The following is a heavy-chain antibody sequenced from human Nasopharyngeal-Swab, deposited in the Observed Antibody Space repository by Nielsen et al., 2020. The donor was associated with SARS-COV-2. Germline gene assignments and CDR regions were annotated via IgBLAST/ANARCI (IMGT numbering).Heavy chain of an antibody. J-gene: IGHJ6*02. CDR3: ARDSALMVRGVILGHYYYGMDV. CDR2: ISYDGSNK. Sequence: GESLKISCAASGFTFRSYGMHWVRQAPGKGLEWVAVISYDGSNKYYADSVKGRFTISRDNSKNTLYLQMNSLRAEDTAVYYCARDSALMVRGVILGHYYYGMDVWGQGTTVTVSS. D-gene: IGHD3-10*01. CDR1: GFTFRSYG. V-gene: IGHV3-30*03.